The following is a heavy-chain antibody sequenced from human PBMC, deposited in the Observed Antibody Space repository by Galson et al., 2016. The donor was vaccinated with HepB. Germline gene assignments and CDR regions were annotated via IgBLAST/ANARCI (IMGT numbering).Heavy chain of an antibody. CDR2: ISGSGGTT. J-gene: IGHJ4*02. CDR1: GFTLSNYA. V-gene: IGHV3-23*01. Sequence: SLRLSCAVSGFTLSNYAMSWSRQGPGKGLQWVAGISGSGGTTDYAVSVKGRFTISKNNLKNTVYLQMNSLRAEDTAVYYCAKAFYYGAGPAFFDYWGQGTLVTVSS. CDR3: AKAFYYGAGPAFFDY. D-gene: IGHD3-10*01.